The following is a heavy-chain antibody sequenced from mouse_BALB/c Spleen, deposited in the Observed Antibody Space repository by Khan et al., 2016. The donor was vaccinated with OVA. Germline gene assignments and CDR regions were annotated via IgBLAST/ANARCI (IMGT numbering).Heavy chain of an antibody. CDR2: IYPGNSDT. Sequence: VQLQQSGTVLARPGASVKMSCKASGYTFTNYWMHWVKQRPGQGLEWIGTIYPGNSDTNYNQKFTGKAKLNAVTSPSTAYMELSSLTNEDSAVYYCARKGFGNYEIWDYLGQGTTLTVSS. V-gene: IGHV1-5*01. D-gene: IGHD2-1*01. CDR3: ARKGFGNYEIWDY. J-gene: IGHJ2*01. CDR1: GYTFTNYW.